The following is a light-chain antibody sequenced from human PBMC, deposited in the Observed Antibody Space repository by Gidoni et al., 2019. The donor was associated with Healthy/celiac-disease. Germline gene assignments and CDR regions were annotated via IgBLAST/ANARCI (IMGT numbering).Light chain of an antibody. CDR3: QQFWT. V-gene: IGKV1-5*03. CDR1: QSISSR. J-gene: IGKJ1*01. Sequence: DIQMTQSPPTLSASVADRVTITCRASQSISSRLAWYQQKPGKAPKLLIYKASSLESGVPSRFSGSGSGTEFTLTISSLQPDDFATYYCQQFWTFGQGTKVEIK. CDR2: KAS.